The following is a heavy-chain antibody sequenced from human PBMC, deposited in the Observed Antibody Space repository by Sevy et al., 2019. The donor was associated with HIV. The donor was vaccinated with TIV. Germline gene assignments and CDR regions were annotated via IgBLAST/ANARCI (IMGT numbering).Heavy chain of an antibody. CDR3: ARRRYSSGCENFDY. V-gene: IGHV3-30-3*01. J-gene: IGHJ4*02. CDR1: GFTFSSYA. D-gene: IGHD6-19*01. Sequence: GGSLRLSCAASGFTFSSYAMHWVRQAPGKGLEWVAVISYDGSNKYYADSVKGRFTISRDNSKNTLYLQMNSLRAEDTAVYDCARRRYSSGCENFDYWGQGTLVTVSS. CDR2: ISYDGSNK.